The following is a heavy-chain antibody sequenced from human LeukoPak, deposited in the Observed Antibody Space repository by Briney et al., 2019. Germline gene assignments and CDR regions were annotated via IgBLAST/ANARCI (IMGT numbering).Heavy chain of an antibody. J-gene: IGHJ6*02. V-gene: IGHV4-34*01. Sequence: SETLSLTCAVYGGSFSGYYWSWIRQPPGKGLEWIGEINHSGSTNYNPSLKSRVTISVDTSKNQFSLKLSSVTAADTAVYYCARGYLAGPLYYYYYGMDVWGQGTTVTVSS. CDR3: ARGYLAGPLYYYYYGMDV. CDR2: INHSGST. D-gene: IGHD6-19*01. CDR1: GGSFSGYY.